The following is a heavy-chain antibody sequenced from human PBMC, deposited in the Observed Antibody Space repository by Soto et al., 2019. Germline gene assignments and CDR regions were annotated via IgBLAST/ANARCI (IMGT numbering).Heavy chain of an antibody. J-gene: IGHJ4*02. CDR1: GYTFTSYY. D-gene: IGHD3-10*01. CDR3: ARGALLLWFGELLPDFDY. V-gene: IGHV1-46*01. Sequence: ASVKVSCKASGYTFTSYYMHWVRQAPGQGLEWMGIINPSGGSTSYAQKFQGRVTMTRDTSTSTVYMELSSLRSEDTAVYYCARGALLLWFGELLPDFDYWGQGTLVTVSS. CDR2: INPSGGST.